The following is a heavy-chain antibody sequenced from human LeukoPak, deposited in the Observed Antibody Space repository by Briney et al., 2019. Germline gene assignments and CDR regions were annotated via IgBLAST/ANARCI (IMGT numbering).Heavy chain of an antibody. CDR1: GFTFSNYG. Sequence: GGSLRLSCAASGFTFSNYGMHWVRQAPGKGLEWVGVISFDGSNKYYVDSVKGRFAISRDSSKNMLYLQMNSLRAEDTAVYYCAKSRSEDNSGYFDYWGQGTLVTVSS. CDR3: AKSRSEDNSGYFDY. V-gene: IGHV3-30*18. D-gene: IGHD3-22*01. CDR2: ISFDGSNK. J-gene: IGHJ4*02.